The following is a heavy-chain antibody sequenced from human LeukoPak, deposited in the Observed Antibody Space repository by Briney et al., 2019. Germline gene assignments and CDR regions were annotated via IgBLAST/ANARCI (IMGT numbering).Heavy chain of an antibody. CDR2: FYPGDSDN. J-gene: IGHJ4*02. Sequence: GESLKISCEASGYGFTTYWIGWVRQMPGKGLEWMGIFYPGDSDNRYSPSFRGQITISVDKSVSTAYLQWSSLKASDTAMYYCARRGGPYRDYDPHHFDYWGQGTLVTVSS. CDR1: GYGFTTYW. D-gene: IGHD5-12*01. CDR3: ARRGGPYRDYDPHHFDY. V-gene: IGHV5-51*01.